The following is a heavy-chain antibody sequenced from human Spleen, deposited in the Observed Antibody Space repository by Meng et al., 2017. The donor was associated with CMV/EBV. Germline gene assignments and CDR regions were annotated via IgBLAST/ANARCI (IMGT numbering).Heavy chain of an antibody. J-gene: IGHJ4*02. CDR3: ARMFSGQVEYSSSSRDY. Sequence: SGGSISSYYWSWIRQPPGKGLEWIGYIYYSGSTNYNPSLKSRVTISVDTSKNQFSLKLSSVTAADTAVYYCARMFSGQVEYSSSSRDYWGQGTLVTVSS. CDR2: IYYSGST. CDR1: GGSISSYY. V-gene: IGHV4-59*01. D-gene: IGHD6-6*01.